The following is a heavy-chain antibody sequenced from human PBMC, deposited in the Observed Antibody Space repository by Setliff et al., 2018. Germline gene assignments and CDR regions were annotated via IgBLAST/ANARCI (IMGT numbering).Heavy chain of an antibody. V-gene: IGHV1-3*01. CDR1: GYTLTELS. CDR3: ARSPYSRRAFDI. Sequence: ASVKVSCKVSGYTLTELSMHWVRQAPGQGLEWMGGINAGNDNTHYSQKFQGRVTITRDTSASTVYMELSSVRSEDTAVYYCARSPYSRRAFDIWGQGTMVTVSS. CDR2: INAGNDNT. D-gene: IGHD5-12*01. J-gene: IGHJ3*02.